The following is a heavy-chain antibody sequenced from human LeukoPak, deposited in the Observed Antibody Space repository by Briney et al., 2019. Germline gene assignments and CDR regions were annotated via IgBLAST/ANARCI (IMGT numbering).Heavy chain of an antibody. CDR2: IRDSGET. D-gene: IGHD4-17*01. Sequence: PGGSLRLSSAASGFTFSSYSMNWVRQAPGKGLEWVSLIRDSGETFYADSVKGRFTISRDNSKNTMYLQMNRLRVEDTAVYFCARDRAVTQDWVEFDPWGQGTLVTVSS. J-gene: IGHJ5*02. CDR3: ARDRAVTQDWVEFDP. V-gene: IGHV3-66*03. CDR1: GFTFSSYS.